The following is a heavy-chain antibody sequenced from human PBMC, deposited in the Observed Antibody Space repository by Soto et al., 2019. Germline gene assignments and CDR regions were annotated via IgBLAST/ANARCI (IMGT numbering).Heavy chain of an antibody. V-gene: IGHV4-39*01. Sequence: SETLSLTCTASGGSITSSSHFWIWVRQPPGKGLEWIGTIYFTGNTYYTPSLKSRLTMSIDTSKNEFSLRLNSVTAADTAVYYCAGQTFTIAAASYGRGNWFDPWGPGTLVTVSS. D-gene: IGHD6-25*01. CDR2: IYFTGNT. CDR1: GGSITSSSHF. J-gene: IGHJ5*02. CDR3: AGQTFTIAAASYGRGNWFDP.